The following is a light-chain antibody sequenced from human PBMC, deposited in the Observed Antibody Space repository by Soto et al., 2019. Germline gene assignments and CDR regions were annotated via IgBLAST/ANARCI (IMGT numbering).Light chain of an antibody. CDR3: QQYNHWPLS. Sequence: VFTPSPGTLSVSPRERAPPSRLASQGLGTNLAWYQQRPGQAPRLLIYAASTRATGVPARFSGSGSETEFTLTITTLQSEDFAVYYCQQYNHWPLSFGVGTKVDIK. CDR1: QGLGTN. V-gene: IGKV3-15*01. CDR2: AAS. J-gene: IGKJ4*01.